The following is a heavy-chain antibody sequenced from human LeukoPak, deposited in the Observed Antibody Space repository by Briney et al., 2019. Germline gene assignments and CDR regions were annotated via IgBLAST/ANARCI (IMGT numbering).Heavy chain of an antibody. CDR2: ISSSSSTI. J-gene: IGHJ4*02. D-gene: IGHD3-22*01. Sequence: GGSLRLSCAASGFTFSSYSMNWVRQAPGKGLEWVSYISSSSSTIFYADAVKGRFTISRDNAKNSLYLQMNSLRAEDTAVYYCTRQPLGNRDSSGYWGGFVDYWGQGTLVTVSS. V-gene: IGHV3-48*04. CDR1: GFTFSSYS. CDR3: TRQPLGNRDSSGYWGGFVDY.